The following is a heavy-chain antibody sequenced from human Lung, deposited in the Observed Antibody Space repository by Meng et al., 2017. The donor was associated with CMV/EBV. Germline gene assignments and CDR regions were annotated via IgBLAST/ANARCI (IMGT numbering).Heavy chain of an antibody. J-gene: IGHJ3*02. V-gene: IGHV3-30*02. CDR3: AKLESPIVYEKIFDI. CDR2: IHYGTNDK. Sequence: GGSLRLXCAASGFSFSSYGMHWVRQAPGKGLEWVAFIHYGTNDKYYADSVKGRFTISRDNSKNTLYLQMYSLRAEDTAVYYCAKLESPIVYEKIFDIWGQGTMVTVSS. CDR1: GFSFSSYG. D-gene: IGHD2/OR15-2a*01.